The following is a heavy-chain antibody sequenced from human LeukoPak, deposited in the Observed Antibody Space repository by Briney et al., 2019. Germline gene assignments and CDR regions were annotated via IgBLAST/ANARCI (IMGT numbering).Heavy chain of an antibody. V-gene: IGHV1-8*01. Sequence: ASVKVSCKASGYTFTSHDINWVRQATGQGLEWMGWMNPNSGNTGYAQKFQGRVTMTGNTSISTAYMELSSLRSEDTAVYYCARGLFVPSDWFDPWGQGTLVTVSS. J-gene: IGHJ5*02. CDR2: MNPNSGNT. CDR1: GYTFTSHD. CDR3: ARGLFVPSDWFDP. D-gene: IGHD3-10*02.